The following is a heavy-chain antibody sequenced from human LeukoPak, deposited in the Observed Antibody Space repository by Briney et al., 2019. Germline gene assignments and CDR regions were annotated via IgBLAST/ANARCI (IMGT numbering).Heavy chain of an antibody. CDR1: GFPFNTYW. CDR2: IKEDGSEE. CDR3: TPEVWELQGASDI. D-gene: IGHD1-26*01. V-gene: IGHV3-7*01. Sequence: PGGSLRLSCAASGFPFNTYWMTWVRQAPGKGLEWVANIKEDGSEEHYVDSVKGRFTISRDNAKNSLYLQMNSLRAADTAVYYCTPEVWELQGASDIWGQGTMVTVSS. J-gene: IGHJ3*02.